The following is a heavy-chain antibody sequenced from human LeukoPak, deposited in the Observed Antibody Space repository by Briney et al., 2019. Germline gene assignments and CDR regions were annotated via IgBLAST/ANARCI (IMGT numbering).Heavy chain of an antibody. J-gene: IGHJ5*02. D-gene: IGHD3-10*01. V-gene: IGHV3-11*01. CDR1: GFTFSDYY. CDR2: ISKNGKTI. CDR3: ATTGLLGDIP. Sequence: GGSLRLSCAASGFTFSDYYMSWIRQAPGKGLEWLSYISKNGKTIYYADSVKGRFTISRDNAKKSVYLQMNSLRAEDTAVFYCATTGLLGDIPWGQGTLVTVSS.